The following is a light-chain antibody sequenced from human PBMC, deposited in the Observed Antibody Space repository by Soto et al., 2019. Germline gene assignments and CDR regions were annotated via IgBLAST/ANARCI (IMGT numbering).Light chain of an antibody. CDR3: CSYAGSYV. J-gene: IGLJ1*01. CDR2: EGS. Sequence: QSALAQPASVSGSPGQSITISCTGTSSDVGSYNLVSWYQQHPGKAPKLMIYEGSKRPSGVSNRFSGSKSGNTASLTISGLQXEDEADYYCCSYAGSYVFGTGTKATVL. V-gene: IGLV2-23*01. CDR1: SSDVGSYNL.